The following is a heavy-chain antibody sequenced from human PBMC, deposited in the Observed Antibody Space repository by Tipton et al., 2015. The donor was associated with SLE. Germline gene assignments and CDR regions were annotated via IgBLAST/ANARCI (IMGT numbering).Heavy chain of an antibody. V-gene: IGHV4-59*08. CDR2: IYYSGST. J-gene: IGHJ6*04. CDR3: ARSLITSFGAVTKALDV. CDR1: GGSISSYY. D-gene: IGHD3-3*01. Sequence: TLSLTCTVSGGSISSYYWCWIRQPPGKGLEWIGYIYYSGSTNYNPSLKSRVTISVDTSKNQFSLKLNSVTAADTAAYFCARSLITSFGAVTKALDVWGKGTTVTVSS.